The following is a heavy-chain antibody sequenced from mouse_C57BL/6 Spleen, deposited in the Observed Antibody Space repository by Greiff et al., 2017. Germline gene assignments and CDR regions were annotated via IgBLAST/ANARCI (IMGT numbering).Heavy chain of an antibody. J-gene: IGHJ2*01. CDR2: IDPSDSYT. V-gene: IGHV1-69*01. CDR3: ARDYDGYYPDY. CDR1: GYTFTSYW. D-gene: IGHD2-3*01. Sequence: QVQLKQPGAELVMPGASVKLSCKASGYTFTSYWMHWVKQRPGQGLEWIGEIDPSDSYTNYNQKFKGKSTLTVDKSSSTAYMQLSSLTSEDSAVYYCARDYDGYYPDYWGQGTTLTVSS.